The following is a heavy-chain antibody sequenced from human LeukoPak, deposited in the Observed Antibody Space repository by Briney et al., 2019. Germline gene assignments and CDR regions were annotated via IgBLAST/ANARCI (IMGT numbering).Heavy chain of an antibody. D-gene: IGHD3-9*01. CDR2: FDPEDGET. Sequence: GASVKVSCKVSGYTLTELSMHWLRQAPGKGLEWMGGFDPEDGETIYAQKFQGRVTMTEDTSTDTAYMELSSLRSEDTAVYYCATVGYFDWLLPWYNWFDPWGQGTLVTVSS. V-gene: IGHV1-24*01. J-gene: IGHJ5*02. CDR3: ATVGYFDWLLPWYNWFDP. CDR1: GYTLTELS.